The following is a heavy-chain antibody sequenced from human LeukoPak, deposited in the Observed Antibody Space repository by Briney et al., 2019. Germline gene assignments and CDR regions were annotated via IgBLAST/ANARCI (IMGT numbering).Heavy chain of an antibody. V-gene: IGHV4-31*03. CDR3: ARSGRSDPHFDY. D-gene: IGHD2-21*02. CDR2: IHYSGRT. Sequence: SQTLSLTCTGSGDSISSGDYHWNWIRQHPGKGLEWIGYIHYSGRTYYNPSLKSRVTISQDTSKNHFSLNLSSVTAADTAVYYCARSGRSDPHFDYWGQGTLVTVSS. J-gene: IGHJ4*02. CDR1: GDSISSGDYH.